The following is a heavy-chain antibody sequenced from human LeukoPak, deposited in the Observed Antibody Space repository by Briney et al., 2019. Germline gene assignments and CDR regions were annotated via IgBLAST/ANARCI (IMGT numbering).Heavy chain of an antibody. V-gene: IGHV4-34*01. CDR3: ARVRNYGSGSYYPYYFDY. J-gene: IGHJ4*02. CDR1: GGSFSGYY. Sequence: PSETLSLTCAVYGGSFSGYYWSWIRQPPGKGLEWIGEINHSGSTNYNPSLKSRVTISVDTSKNQFSLKLSSVTAADTAVYYCARVRNYGSGSYYPYYFDYWGQGTLVTVSS. D-gene: IGHD3-10*01. CDR2: INHSGST.